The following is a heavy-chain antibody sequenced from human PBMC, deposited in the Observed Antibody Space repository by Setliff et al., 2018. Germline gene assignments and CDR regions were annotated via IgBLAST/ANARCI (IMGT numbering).Heavy chain of an antibody. D-gene: IGHD2-2*01. CDR1: GVSFSSTTFY. CDR2: VSFFGSA. CDR3: ARGRMRGSCSGPSCTYDPFDI. Sequence: TLSLTCNVSGVSFSSTTFYWAWIRQSPGKGLEWIGSVSFFGSAYYNPSLQSRGAISVDTSKNQFSLILRSVTAADTAVYYCARGRMRGSCSGPSCTYDPFDIWGQGTPVTVSS. J-gene: IGHJ3*02. V-gene: IGHV4-39*07.